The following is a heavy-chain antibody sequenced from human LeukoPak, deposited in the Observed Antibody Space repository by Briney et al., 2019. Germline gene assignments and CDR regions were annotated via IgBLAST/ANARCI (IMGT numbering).Heavy chain of an antibody. Sequence: PGGSLRLSCAASGFTFSDYYMSWIRQAPGKGLEWVSYISSSGSTIYYADSVKGRFTISRDNAKNSLYLQMNSLRAEDTAVYYCASIYDRTPVEEGVDVWGQGTTVTVSS. V-gene: IGHV3-11*01. CDR2: ISSSGSTI. CDR1: GFTFSDYY. D-gene: IGHD3-22*01. J-gene: IGHJ6*02. CDR3: ASIYDRTPVEEGVDV.